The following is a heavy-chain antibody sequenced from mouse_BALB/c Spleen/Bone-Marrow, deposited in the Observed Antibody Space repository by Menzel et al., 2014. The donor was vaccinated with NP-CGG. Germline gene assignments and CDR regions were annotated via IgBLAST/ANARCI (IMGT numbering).Heavy chain of an antibody. J-gene: IGHJ1*01. V-gene: IGHV1-18*01. CDR3: ARRYGSSYNYWYFDV. CDR2: INPNNGGA. CDR1: GYTFTEYT. Sequence: DVQLQESGPELVEPGASVKISCKTSGYTFTEYTMHWVKQSHGKSLEWIGGINPNNGGATYNQKFKGKATLTVDKSSSTAYMELRSLTSEDSAVYYCARRYGSSYNYWYFDVWGAGTTVTVSS. D-gene: IGHD1-1*01.